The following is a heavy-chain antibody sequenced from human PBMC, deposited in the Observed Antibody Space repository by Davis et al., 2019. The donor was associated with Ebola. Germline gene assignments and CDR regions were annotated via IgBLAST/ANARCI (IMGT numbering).Heavy chain of an antibody. J-gene: IGHJ4*02. CDR3: ARDGPNYDVDY. CDR2: LSGSGGLS. CDR1: GYTFRIHA. D-gene: IGHD3-22*01. Sequence: GESLKISCAASGYTFRIHAMTWVRQAPGKGLEWVSALSGSGGLSYYADSVKGRFTISRDNSKNTLYLQMNSLRAEDTAVYFCARDGPNYDVDYWGQGTLVTVSA. V-gene: IGHV3-23*01.